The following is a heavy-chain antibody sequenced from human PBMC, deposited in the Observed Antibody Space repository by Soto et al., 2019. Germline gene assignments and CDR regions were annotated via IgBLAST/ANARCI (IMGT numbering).Heavy chain of an antibody. V-gene: IGHV3-30*18. D-gene: IGHD6-13*01. Sequence: GGSLRLSCAASGFSFSSYGMQWVRQAPGKGPEWVGVISHDGSTKYYADSVKGRFTISRDNPKNTLYLQMNSLRADDTAVYYCAKEENMYSSSWYYPYWGQGTLVTVSS. CDR1: GFSFSSYG. CDR2: ISHDGSTK. J-gene: IGHJ4*02. CDR3: AKEENMYSSSWYYPY.